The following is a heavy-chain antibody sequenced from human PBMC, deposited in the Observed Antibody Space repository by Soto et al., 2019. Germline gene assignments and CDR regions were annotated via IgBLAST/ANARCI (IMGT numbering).Heavy chain of an antibody. CDR2: INPRGETR. J-gene: IGHJ4*01. Sequence: GSLRLSCSASGFTFSDYYMNWILRAPGQGLEWLSFINPRGETRYIADSIRGRFTFSRDNARRSLYLQMDRLRADDTAVYYCARSGIPLIEILDYWGHGTLVTVSS. V-gene: IGHV3-11*01. CDR3: ARSGIPLIEILDY. CDR1: GFTFSDYY. D-gene: IGHD1-1*01.